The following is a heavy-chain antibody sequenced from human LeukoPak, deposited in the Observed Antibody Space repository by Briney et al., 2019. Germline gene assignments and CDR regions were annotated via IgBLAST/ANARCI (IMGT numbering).Heavy chain of an antibody. J-gene: IGHJ4*02. CDR1: GFTFSSYT. CDR2: ISNSGRNT. CDR3: ARARGYWAADRSPYAFDH. Sequence: GGSLRLSCAASGFTFSSYTMSWVRQAPGKGLEWVSTISNSGRNTFYTDSVKGRFTTSRDNSKNTLYLQMNSLRAGDTAVYYCARARGYWAADRSPYAFDHWGQGTLVTVSS. D-gene: IGHD2-15*01. V-gene: IGHV3-23*01.